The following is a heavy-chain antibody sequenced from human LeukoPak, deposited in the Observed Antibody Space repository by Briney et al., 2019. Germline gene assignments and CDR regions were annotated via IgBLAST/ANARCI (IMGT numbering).Heavy chain of an antibody. V-gene: IGHV4-31*03. CDR2: IYYSGST. CDR1: GGSISSGGYY. D-gene: IGHD4-17*01. Sequence: SETLSLTCTVSGGSISSGGYYWSWIRQHPGKGLEWIGYIYYSGSTYYNPSLKSRVTISVDTSKNQFSLKLSSVTAADTAVYYCARDYGDARYNWFDPWGQGTLVTVSS. CDR3: ARDYGDARYNWFDP. J-gene: IGHJ5*02.